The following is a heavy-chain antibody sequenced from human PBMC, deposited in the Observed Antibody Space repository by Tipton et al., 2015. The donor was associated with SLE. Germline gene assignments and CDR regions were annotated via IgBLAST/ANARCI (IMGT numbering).Heavy chain of an antibody. Sequence: TLSLTCTVSGGSISSSSYYWGWIRQPPGKGLEWIGYIYYSGSTNYNPSLKSRVTISVDTSKNQFSLKLSSVTAADTAVYYCARVGPGYSGYDAPYFDYWGQGTLVTVSS. CDR3: ARVGPGYSGYDAPYFDY. D-gene: IGHD5-12*01. CDR1: GGSISSSSYY. J-gene: IGHJ4*02. CDR2: IYYSGST. V-gene: IGHV4-61*05.